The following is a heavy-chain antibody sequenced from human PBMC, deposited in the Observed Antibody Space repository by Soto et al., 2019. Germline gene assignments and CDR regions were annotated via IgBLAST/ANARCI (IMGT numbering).Heavy chain of an antibody. Sequence: EVQLVESGGGLVQPGGSLRLSCAASGFTFSSYWMHWVRQAPGKGLVWVSRINSDGSSTSYADSVKGRFTISRDNAKNTLYLQMNSLRAEDTAVYYCARETTTYYYDSSGYYLDAFDIWGQGTMVTVSS. CDR1: GFTFSSYW. V-gene: IGHV3-74*01. CDR2: INSDGSST. D-gene: IGHD3-22*01. J-gene: IGHJ3*02. CDR3: ARETTTYYYDSSGYYLDAFDI.